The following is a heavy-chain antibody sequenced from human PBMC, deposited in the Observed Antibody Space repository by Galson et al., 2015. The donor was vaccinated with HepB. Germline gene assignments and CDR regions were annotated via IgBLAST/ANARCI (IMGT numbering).Heavy chain of an antibody. Sequence: SLRLSCAASGFTLNNYPMTWVRQAPGRGLEWVSGLSRDDGNTFYADSVKGRFTISRDNSKNTLSLQLSSLRAEDTAIYYCAKQYRSGWFSSDWGQGALVVVSS. V-gene: IGHV3-23*01. CDR3: AKQYRSGWFSSD. J-gene: IGHJ4*02. D-gene: IGHD6-19*01. CDR1: GFTLNNYP. CDR2: LSRDDGNT.